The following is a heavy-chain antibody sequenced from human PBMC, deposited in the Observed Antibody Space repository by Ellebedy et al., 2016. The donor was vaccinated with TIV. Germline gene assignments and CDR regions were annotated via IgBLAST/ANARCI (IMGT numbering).Heavy chain of an antibody. CDR2: IYSGGST. CDR1: GFTVSSNY. CDR3: ARDGLGSGYEPTYYGMDV. D-gene: IGHD3-22*01. J-gene: IGHJ6*02. Sequence: GGSLRLXXAASGFTVSSNYMSWVRQAPGKGLEWVSVIYSGGSTYYADSVKGRFTISRDNSKNTLYLQMNSLRAEDTAVYYCARDGLGSGYEPTYYGMDVWGQGTTVTVSS. V-gene: IGHV3-53*01.